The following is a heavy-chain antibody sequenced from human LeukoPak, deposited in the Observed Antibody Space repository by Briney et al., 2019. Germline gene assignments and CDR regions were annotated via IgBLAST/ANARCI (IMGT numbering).Heavy chain of an antibody. V-gene: IGHV4-4*07. D-gene: IGHD4-17*01. J-gene: IGHJ4*02. CDR2: VYNRGTT. Sequence: SETLSLTCTVSGGSISSYYWSWIRQPAGKGLEWIGRVYNRGTTDYNPSLESRVTLSVDTSNNQFSLKLRSVTAADTAVYYCAKNGAVTSFDSWGQGTLVTVSS. CDR3: AKNGAVTSFDS. CDR1: GGSISSYY.